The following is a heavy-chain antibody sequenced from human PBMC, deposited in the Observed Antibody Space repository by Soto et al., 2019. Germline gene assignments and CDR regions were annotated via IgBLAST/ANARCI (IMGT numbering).Heavy chain of an antibody. J-gene: IGHJ4*02. Sequence: PGGSLRLSCAASGFTFSRYGMHWVRQAPGKGLEYVSSISSNGGSTYYANSVKGRFTISRHNSKNTLYLQMGSPRAEDTAVSFCASGSYYVSSGSSPHPCDYWGQGTLVTVSS. CDR2: ISSNGGST. V-gene: IGHV3-64*01. D-gene: IGHD3-22*01. CDR3: ASGSYYVSSGSSPHPCDY. CDR1: GFTFSRYG.